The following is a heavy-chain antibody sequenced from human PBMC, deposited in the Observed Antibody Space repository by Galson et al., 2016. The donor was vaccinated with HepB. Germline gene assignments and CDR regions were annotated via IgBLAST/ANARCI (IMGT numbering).Heavy chain of an antibody. CDR2: IYFSGST. V-gene: IGHV4-59*01. D-gene: IGHD2-15*01. CDR1: GGSISSYY. CDR3: ARDRGYCSGGGRYSLASFDY. Sequence: SETLSLTCTVSGGSISSYYWTWIRQPPGKGLEWIGYIYFSGSTNSNPSLKSRVTISVDTSKNQFSLNLNSVTAADTAVYFCARDRGYCSGGGRYSLASFDYWGQGTLVTVSS. J-gene: IGHJ4*02.